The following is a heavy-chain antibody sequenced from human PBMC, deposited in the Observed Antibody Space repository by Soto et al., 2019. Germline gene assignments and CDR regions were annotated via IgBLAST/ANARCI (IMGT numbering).Heavy chain of an antibody. Sequence: QVQLQESGPGLVKPSETLSLTCTVSGGSISSYYWSWIRQPPGKGLEWIGYIYYSGSTNYNPSLKSRVTISVDTSKSQFSLKLSSVTAADTAVYYCARAGGFGVVIGRFDYWGQGTLVTVSS. CDR3: ARAGGFGVVIGRFDY. CDR2: IYYSGST. CDR1: GGSISSYY. V-gene: IGHV4-59*01. D-gene: IGHD3-3*01. J-gene: IGHJ4*02.